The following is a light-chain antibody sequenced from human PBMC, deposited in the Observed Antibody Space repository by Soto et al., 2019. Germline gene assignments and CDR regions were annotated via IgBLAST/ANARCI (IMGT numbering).Light chain of an antibody. CDR2: KAS. CDR1: QSISSW. V-gene: IGKV1-5*03. J-gene: IGKJ1*01. Sequence: DIQMTQSPSTLSASVGDRVTITCRASQSISSWLAWYQQKPGKAPKLLIYKASSLESGVPSRFSGSGSGTEFTLTISSLQPDDFATYYGQQYNSYSVTFGQGTKVEIK. CDR3: QQYNSYSVT.